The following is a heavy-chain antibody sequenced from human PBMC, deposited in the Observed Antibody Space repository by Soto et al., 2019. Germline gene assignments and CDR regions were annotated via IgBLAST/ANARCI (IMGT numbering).Heavy chain of an antibody. J-gene: IGHJ4*02. Sequence: QITLKESGPTVVKPTETLTLTCTFSGFSLTTSGVGVGWVRQSPGKAPEWLALIYWDDDKRYSTSLKSRLTITXXXXXXXXXXXXXXXXXXXXXXXXXXHRLLRTVFGLVTTTAIYFDFWGQGTPVVVSS. CDR2: IYWDDDK. D-gene: IGHD3-3*01. CDR3: XHRLLRTVFGLVTTTAIYFDF. V-gene: IGHV2-5*02. CDR1: GFSLTTSGVG.